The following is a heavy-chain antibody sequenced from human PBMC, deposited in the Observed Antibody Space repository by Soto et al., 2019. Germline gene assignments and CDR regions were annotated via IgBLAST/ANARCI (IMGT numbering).Heavy chain of an antibody. Sequence: ASVKVSCKASGYTFTGYYMHWVRQAPGQGLEWMGWINPNSGGTNYAQKFQGWVTMTRDTSISTAYMELSRLRSDDTAVYYCAGWGVHQCYYYYGMDVWGQGTTVTVSS. CDR1: GYTFTGYY. D-gene: IGHD2-8*02. CDR3: AGWGVHQCYYYYGMDV. CDR2: INPNSGGT. J-gene: IGHJ6*02. V-gene: IGHV1-2*04.